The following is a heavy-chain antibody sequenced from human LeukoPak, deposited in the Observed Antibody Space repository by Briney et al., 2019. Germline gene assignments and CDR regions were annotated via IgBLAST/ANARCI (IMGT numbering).Heavy chain of an antibody. V-gene: IGHV3-23*01. CDR2: ISGSGGST. Sequence: GGSLRLSCAASGFTFSSYAMSWVRQAPGKGLEWVTAISGSGGSTYYADSVKGRFTISRDNSKNTLYLQMNSLRAEDTAVYYCAKDTSVVRGVNDYWGQGTLVTVSS. J-gene: IGHJ4*02. CDR3: AKDTSVVRGVNDY. CDR1: GFTFSSYA. D-gene: IGHD3-10*01.